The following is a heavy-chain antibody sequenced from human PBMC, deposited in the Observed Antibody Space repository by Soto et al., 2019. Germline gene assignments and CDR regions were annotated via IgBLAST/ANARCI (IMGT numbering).Heavy chain of an antibody. CDR2: ISAYNGNT. V-gene: IGHV1-18*01. Sequence: GASVKLCCKASVYTFTSYGISWVRQDHGQGLEWMGWISAYNGNTNYAQKLQGRVTMTTDTSTSTAYMELRSLRSDDTAVYYCARDRLWFGEEYYYYGMDVWGQGTTVTVSS. D-gene: IGHD3-10*01. J-gene: IGHJ6*02. CDR1: VYTFTSYG. CDR3: ARDRLWFGEEYYYYGMDV.